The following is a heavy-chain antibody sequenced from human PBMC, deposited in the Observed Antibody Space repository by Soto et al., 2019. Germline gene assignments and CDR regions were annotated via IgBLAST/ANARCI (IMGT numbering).Heavy chain of an antibody. J-gene: IGHJ4*02. CDR3: ARGGYDWRIYFDY. CDR2: VKQDGSEK. Sequence: GGSLRLSCAASGFSFSNYYMSWVRQAPGRGLEWVANVKQDGSEKYYVDSVKGRFAISRDNAKNSLYLQMNSLRAEDTAVYYCARGGYDWRIYFDYWGQGMLVTVSS. CDR1: GFSFSNYY. D-gene: IGHD5-12*01. V-gene: IGHV3-7*01.